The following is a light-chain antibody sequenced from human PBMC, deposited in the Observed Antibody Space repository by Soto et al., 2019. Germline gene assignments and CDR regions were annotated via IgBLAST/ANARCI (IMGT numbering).Light chain of an antibody. V-gene: IGKV3-11*01. CDR3: QQRSNWPPTWT. Sequence: LALTQSPATLSLSPGERATLSCRASQSVSSYLAWYQQKPGQAPRLLIYDASNRATGIPARFSGSGSGTDFTLTISSLEPEDFAVYYCQQRSNWPPTWTFGQGTKVDSK. J-gene: IGKJ1*01. CDR2: DAS. CDR1: QSVSSY.